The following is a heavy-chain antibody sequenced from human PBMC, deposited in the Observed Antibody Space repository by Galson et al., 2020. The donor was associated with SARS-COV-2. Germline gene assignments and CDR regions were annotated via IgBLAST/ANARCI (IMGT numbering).Heavy chain of an antibody. Sequence: ASVKVSCKVSGYTLTELSMHWVLQPPGKGLEWLGGFKPKDVETIYAQNFQGRVTMTENTSTDTAYMELSSLRSEDTAVYYCATGPGEAVAGWFDPWGQGTLVTVSS. J-gene: IGHJ5*02. CDR3: ATGPGEAVAGWFDP. CDR2: FKPKDVET. D-gene: IGHD6-19*01. CDR1: GYTLTELS. V-gene: IGHV1-24*01.